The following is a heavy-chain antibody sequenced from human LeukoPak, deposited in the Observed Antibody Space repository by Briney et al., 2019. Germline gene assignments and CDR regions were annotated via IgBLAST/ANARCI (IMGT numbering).Heavy chain of an antibody. CDR3: ASNPVDYYDSSGYYYYYYGMDV. D-gene: IGHD3-22*01. CDR2: ISAYNGNT. Sequence: ASVKVSCKASGYTFTSYYMHWVRQAPGQGLEWMGWISAYNGNTNYAQKLQGRVTMTTDTSTSTAYMELRSLRSDDTAVYYCASNPVDYYDSSGYYYYYYGMDVWGQGTTVTVSS. J-gene: IGHJ6*02. V-gene: IGHV1-18*04. CDR1: GYTFTSYY.